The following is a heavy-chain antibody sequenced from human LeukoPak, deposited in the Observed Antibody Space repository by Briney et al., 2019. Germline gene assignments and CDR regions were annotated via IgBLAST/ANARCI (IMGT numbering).Heavy chain of an antibody. V-gene: IGHV3-23*01. CDR2: VSGSGANT. CDR1: GFTFSNYG. J-gene: IGHJ5*01. D-gene: IGHD2-2*01. Sequence: GGSLRLSCAASGFTFSNYGMGWVRQTPGKGLEWLSSVSGSGANTYYADSVKGRFTISRDNTKNTLYLQMNSLRAEDTAVYYCAKDRHAPGRYCSSTSCFPFDSWGQGTLVTVSS. CDR3: AKDRHAPGRYCSSTSCFPFDS.